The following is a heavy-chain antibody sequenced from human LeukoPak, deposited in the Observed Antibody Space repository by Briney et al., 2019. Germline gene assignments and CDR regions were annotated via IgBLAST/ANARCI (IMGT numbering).Heavy chain of an antibody. CDR2: IYYSGST. V-gene: IGHV4-34*01. CDR3: ARVKRWLQYHDY. D-gene: IGHD5-24*01. J-gene: IGHJ4*02. Sequence: SETLSLTCAVYGGSFSGYYWSWIRQPPGKGLEWIGSIYYSGSTYYNPSLKSRVTISVDTSKNQFSLKLSSVTAADTAVYYCARVKRWLQYHDYWGQGTLVTVSS. CDR1: GGSFSGYY.